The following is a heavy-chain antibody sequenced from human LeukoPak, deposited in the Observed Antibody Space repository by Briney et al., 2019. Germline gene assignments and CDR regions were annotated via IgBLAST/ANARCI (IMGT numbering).Heavy chain of an antibody. J-gene: IGHJ3*02. CDR2: VYYSGRT. CDR1: GGSMTNYY. V-gene: IGHV4-59*01. CDR3: ARDGSYGAFDI. Sequence: SETLSLTCTVSGGSMTNYYWTWIRQSPGKGLEWIGYVYYSGRTNYNPSLMSRITISVDTSNNQFSLKLTSVTAADTAMYFCARDGSYGAFDIWGQGTMVTVSS. D-gene: IGHD1-26*01.